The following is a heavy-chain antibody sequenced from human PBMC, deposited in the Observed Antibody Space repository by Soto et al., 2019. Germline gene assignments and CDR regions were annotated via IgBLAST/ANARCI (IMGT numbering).Heavy chain of an antibody. CDR2: FDPEDGET. D-gene: IGHD3-10*01. V-gene: IGHV1-24*01. Sequence: ASVKVSCKVSGYTLTELSMHWVRQAPGKGLEWMGGFDPEDGETIYAQKFQGRVTMTEDTSTDTAYMELSSLRSEDTAVYYCATLWFGELLRQDDYWGQGTLVTVSS. CDR1: GYTLTELS. CDR3: ATLWFGELLRQDDY. J-gene: IGHJ4*02.